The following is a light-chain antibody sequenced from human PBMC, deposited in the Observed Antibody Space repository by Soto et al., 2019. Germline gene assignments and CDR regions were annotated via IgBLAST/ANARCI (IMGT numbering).Light chain of an antibody. CDR2: DAS. J-gene: IGKJ1*01. CDR1: QSISTW. V-gene: IGKV1-5*01. Sequence: DIQMTQSPSTLSASVGDRVTITCRASQSISTWLAWYQQNPGKAPELLISDASSLESGVPSRFSGSGSGADFTLTISSLQPDDFATYYCQQYNSYSLWTFGQGTKVEIK. CDR3: QQYNSYSLWT.